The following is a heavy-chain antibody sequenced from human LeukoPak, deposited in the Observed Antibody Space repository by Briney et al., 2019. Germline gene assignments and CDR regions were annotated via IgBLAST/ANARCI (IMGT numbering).Heavy chain of an antibody. J-gene: IGHJ5*02. D-gene: IGHD3-22*01. Sequence: GGSLRGSSAASGVTLSSYWMSWVRQAPGKGLEWVANIKQDGSEKYYVDSVKGRFTISRDNAKNSLYLQMNSLRAEDTAVYYCARDRNYYDSSGYRNWFDPWGQGTLVTVSS. CDR3: ARDRNYYDSSGYRNWFDP. V-gene: IGHV3-7*01. CDR2: IKQDGSEK. CDR1: GVTLSSYW.